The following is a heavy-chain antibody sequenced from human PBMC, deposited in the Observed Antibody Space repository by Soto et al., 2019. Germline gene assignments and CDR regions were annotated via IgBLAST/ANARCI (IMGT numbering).Heavy chain of an antibody. D-gene: IGHD3-3*01. CDR2: IYYSGST. CDR1: GGSISSYY. J-gene: IGHJ4*02. V-gene: IGHV4-59*08. Sequence: PSETLSLTCTVSGGSISSYYWSWIRQPPGKGLEWIGHIYYSGSTNYNPSLKSRVTISVDTSKNQFSLKLSSVTAADTAVYYCARLRFLEWSNFDYWGQGTLVTVSS. CDR3: ARLRFLEWSNFDY.